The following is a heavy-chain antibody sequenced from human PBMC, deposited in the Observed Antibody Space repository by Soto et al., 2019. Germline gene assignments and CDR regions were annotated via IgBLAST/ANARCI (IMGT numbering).Heavy chain of an antibody. J-gene: IGHJ3*02. D-gene: IGHD3-10*01. Sequence: QLHLQESGPGLVKPSETLSLTCTVSGGSISSSRYYWGWIRQRPGKGLEWIGSIYFSGSTYYNPSLRSRVNISPDTPKKQFSLNLSSVTAADTAVYYCARLNYGSGSFYNPGGAFDIWGQGTMVTVSS. V-gene: IGHV4-39*01. CDR2: IYFSGST. CDR3: ARLNYGSGSFYNPGGAFDI. CDR1: GGSISSSRYY.